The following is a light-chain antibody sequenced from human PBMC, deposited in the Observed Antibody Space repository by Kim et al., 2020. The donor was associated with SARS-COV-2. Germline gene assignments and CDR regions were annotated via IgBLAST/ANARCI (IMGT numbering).Light chain of an antibody. Sequence: GDRVNITCQASQDIYNSLNWYQQKPGKAPEVLIYDASDLETGVPSRFSGSGSATYFTFTISSLQPEDIATYYCQQYDNFPWTFGQGTKVDIK. CDR2: DAS. CDR1: QDIYNS. V-gene: IGKV1-33*01. CDR3: QQYDNFPWT. J-gene: IGKJ1*01.